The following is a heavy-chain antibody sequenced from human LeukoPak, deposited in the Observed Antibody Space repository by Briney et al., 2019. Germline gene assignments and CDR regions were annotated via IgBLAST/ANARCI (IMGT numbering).Heavy chain of an antibody. D-gene: IGHD1-14*01. J-gene: IGHJ4*02. CDR2: ISAYDAKT. Sequence: ALVMVSCRASGYTFVRHGVNWARQAPGQGLEWMGWISAYDAKTHYAERLQGRVTMTRDISASTVYMELRSLTSDDTAVYYCARDSRSPGPVFSDYWGQGTLVTVSS. V-gene: IGHV1-18*01. CDR3: ARDSRSPGPVFSDY. CDR1: GYTFVRHG.